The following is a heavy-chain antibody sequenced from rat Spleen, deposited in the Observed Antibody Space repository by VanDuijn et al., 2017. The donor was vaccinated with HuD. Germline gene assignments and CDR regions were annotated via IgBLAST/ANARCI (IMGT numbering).Heavy chain of an antibody. Sequence: EVQLVESGGGLVQPGRSLKLSCVASGFTFNNYWMTWVRQAPKKGLEWVATISTSGSRTYYPDSVKGRFTISRDNAKSSLYLQMDSLRSEDTATYYCSTPKFITIAATFDYWGQGVMVTVSS. J-gene: IGHJ2*01. CDR1: GFTFNNYW. D-gene: IGHD1-2*01. V-gene: IGHV5-19*01. CDR2: ISTSGSRT. CDR3: STPKFITIAATFDY.